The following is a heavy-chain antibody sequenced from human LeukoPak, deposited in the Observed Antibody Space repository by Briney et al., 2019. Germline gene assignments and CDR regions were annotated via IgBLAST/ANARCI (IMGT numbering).Heavy chain of an antibody. D-gene: IGHD6-13*01. J-gene: IGHJ4*02. CDR2: INPNSGGT. V-gene: IGHV1-2*06. Sequence: ASVKVSCKASGYTFTGYYMHWVRQAPRQGLEWMGRINPNSGGTNYAQKFQGRVTMTRDTSISTAYMEPSRLRSDDTAVYYCARYTSVWQQPSYWGQGTLVTVSS. CDR1: GYTFTGYY. CDR3: ARYTSVWQQPSY.